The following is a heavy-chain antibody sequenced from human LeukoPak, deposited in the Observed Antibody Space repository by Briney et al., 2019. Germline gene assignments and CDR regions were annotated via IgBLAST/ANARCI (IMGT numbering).Heavy chain of an antibody. Sequence: GGSLRLSCAASGFTFSSYWMSWVRQAPGKGLEWVANIKQDGSEKYYVDSVKGRFTISRDNAKNSLYLQMNSLRAEGTAVYYCARHGLLWFGESTPFDYWGQGTLVTVSS. CDR2: IKQDGSEK. CDR1: GFTFSSYW. CDR3: ARHGLLWFGESTPFDY. J-gene: IGHJ4*02. V-gene: IGHV3-7*01. D-gene: IGHD3-10*01.